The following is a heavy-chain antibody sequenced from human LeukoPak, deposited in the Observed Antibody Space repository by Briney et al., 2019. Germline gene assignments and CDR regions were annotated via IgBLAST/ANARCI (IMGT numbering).Heavy chain of an antibody. CDR1: GASIRNYY. D-gene: IGHD6-13*01. CDR3: ARRYSSSWYVGFFDP. V-gene: IGHV4-59*08. J-gene: IGHJ5*02. Sequence: SETLSLTCTVSGASIRNYYWSWIRQSPGEGLEWIGYIYYSGSTNYNPSLESRVAMSVDTSKNQFSLRLSSVTAADTAIYYCARRYSSSWYVGFFDPWGQGTLVTVSS. CDR2: IYYSGST.